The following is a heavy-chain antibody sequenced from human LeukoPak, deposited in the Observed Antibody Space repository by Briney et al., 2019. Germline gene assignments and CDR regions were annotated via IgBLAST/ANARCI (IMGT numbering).Heavy chain of an antibody. D-gene: IGHD3-22*01. CDR1: GYTFTSYD. CDR3: ARKAYHYYDSSGYYLTLDY. J-gene: IGHJ4*02. Sequence: GASVKVSCKASGYTFTSYDINWVRQATGQGLEWMGWMNPSSGNTGYAQKFQGRVTITADESTSTAYMELSSLRSEDTAVYYCARKAYHYYDSSGYYLTLDYWGQGTLVTVSS. CDR2: MNPSSGNT. V-gene: IGHV1-8*01.